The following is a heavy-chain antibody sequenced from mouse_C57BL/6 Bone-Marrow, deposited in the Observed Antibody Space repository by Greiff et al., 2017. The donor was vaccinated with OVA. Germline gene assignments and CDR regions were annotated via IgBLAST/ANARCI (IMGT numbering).Heavy chain of an antibody. V-gene: IGHV14-1*01. CDR3: TTGWLLRFFYWYFDV. Sequence: EVQLQQSGAELVRPGASVKLSCTASGFNIKDYYMHWVKQRPEQGLEWIGRIDPEDGDTEYAPKFQGKATMTADTSSNTAYLQLSSLTSEDTAVYYCTTGWLLRFFYWYFDVWGTGTTVTVSS. J-gene: IGHJ1*03. CDR1: GFNIKDYY. CDR2: IDPEDGDT. D-gene: IGHD2-3*01.